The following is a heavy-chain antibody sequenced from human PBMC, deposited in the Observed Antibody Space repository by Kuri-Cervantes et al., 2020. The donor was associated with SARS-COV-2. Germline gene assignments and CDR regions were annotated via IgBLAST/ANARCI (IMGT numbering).Heavy chain of an antibody. Sequence: ASVKVSCKASGYTFTGYYMHWVRQAPGRGLEWMGWINPNSGGTNHAQKFQGRVTMTRDTSISTAYMELSSLRSEDTAVYYCARDPAGVGAPRFGMAVWGQGTTVTVSS. J-gene: IGHJ6*01. D-gene: IGHD1-26*01. CDR3: ARDPAGVGAPRFGMAV. CDR1: GYTFTGYY. CDR2: INPNSGGT. V-gene: IGHV1-2*02.